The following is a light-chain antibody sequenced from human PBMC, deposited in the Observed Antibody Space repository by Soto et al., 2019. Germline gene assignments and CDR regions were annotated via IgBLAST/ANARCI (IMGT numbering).Light chain of an antibody. CDR2: RNS. V-gene: IGLV1-47*01. CDR3: AAWDDNLSGFYV. CDR1: ASTIGRNY. Sequence: QSVLTQSPSASGTPWQRVTISCSGSASTIGRNYVYWYQQLPGTAPKLLIYRNSQRPSGVPDRFSGSKSGTSASLAISGLRSEDEADYYCAAWDDNLSGFYVFGDGTKLTVL. J-gene: IGLJ1*01.